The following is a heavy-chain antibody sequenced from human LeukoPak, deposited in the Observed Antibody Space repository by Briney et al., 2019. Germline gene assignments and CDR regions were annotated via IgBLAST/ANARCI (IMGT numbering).Heavy chain of an antibody. CDR2: IKQDGSEK. CDR3: ARGHNSNWDHCFDY. Sequence: PGGSLRLSCAASGFTFNSYWMSWVRQAPGKGLEWVANIKQDGSEKYYVDSVRGRFTISRDNAKNSLYLQVNSLTAEDTAVYYCARGHNSNWDHCFDYWGQGTLVTVSS. D-gene: IGHD6-13*01. V-gene: IGHV3-7*05. J-gene: IGHJ4*02. CDR1: GFTFNSYW.